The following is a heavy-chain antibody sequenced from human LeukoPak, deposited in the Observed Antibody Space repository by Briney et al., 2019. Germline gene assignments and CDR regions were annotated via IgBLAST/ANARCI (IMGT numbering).Heavy chain of an antibody. J-gene: IGHJ4*02. Sequence: GGSLRLSCAASGFTFDDYGMSWVRQAPGKGLEWVSGINWNGGSTGYADSVKGRFTISRDNAKNSLYLQMNSLRAKDTALYYCARGGHSSWYSVNDYWGQGTLVTVSS. CDR3: ARGGHSSWYSVNDY. D-gene: IGHD6-13*01. CDR1: GFTFDDYG. CDR2: INWNGGST. V-gene: IGHV3-20*04.